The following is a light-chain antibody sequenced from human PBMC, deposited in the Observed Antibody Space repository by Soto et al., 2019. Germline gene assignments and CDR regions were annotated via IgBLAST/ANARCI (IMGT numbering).Light chain of an antibody. Sequence: QPPSISCRSTQSLVHSDGNTYLNWFQQRPGQSPRSLVYRVSNRDSGVPDNFSGSGSSSNFTLNCSSVEAADTGVYYSREGTQWPRTFGQGTKVDIK. J-gene: IGKJ1*01. CDR1: QSLVHSDGNTY. CDR2: RVS. V-gene: IGKV2-30*02. CDR3: REGTQWPRT.